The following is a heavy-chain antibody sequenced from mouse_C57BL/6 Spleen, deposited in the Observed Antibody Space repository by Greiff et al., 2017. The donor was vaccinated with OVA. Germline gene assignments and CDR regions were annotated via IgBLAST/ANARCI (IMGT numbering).Heavy chain of an antibody. Sequence: VQLQQSGPELVKPGASVKISCKASGYAFSSSWMNWVKQRPGKGLEWIGRIYPGDGDTNYNGKFKGKATLTADKSSSTAYMQLSSLTSGDSAVYFCARPAGAYWGQGTLVTVSA. V-gene: IGHV1-82*01. CDR2: IYPGDGDT. CDR1: GYAFSSSW. J-gene: IGHJ3*01. CDR3: ARPAGAY.